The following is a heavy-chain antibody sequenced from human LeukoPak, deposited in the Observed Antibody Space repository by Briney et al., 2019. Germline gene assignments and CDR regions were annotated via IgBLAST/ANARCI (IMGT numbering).Heavy chain of an antibody. CDR3: ATIRRTYYYDSSGER. Sequence: ASVKVSCKTSGYTFTDYYIHWVRQAPGQGLEWVGYINVKTGATNYAQKFQGRVTMTRDTSISTAYMELSRLRSDDTAVYYCATIRRTYYYDSSGERWGQGTLVTVSS. CDR2: INVKTGAT. J-gene: IGHJ4*02. CDR1: GYTFTDYY. V-gene: IGHV1-2*02. D-gene: IGHD3-22*01.